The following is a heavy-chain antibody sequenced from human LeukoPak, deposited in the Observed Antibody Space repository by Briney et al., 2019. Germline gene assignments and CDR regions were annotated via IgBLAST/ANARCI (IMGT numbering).Heavy chain of an antibody. CDR1: GFTFSSYG. CDR3: ARRRDIVVVPAARGAFDI. Sequence: PGGSLRLSCAASGFTFSSYGMHWVRQAPGKGVEWVAVIWYDGSNKYYADSVKGRFTISRDNSKNTLYLQMNSLRAEDTAVYYCARRRDIVVVPAARGAFDIWGQGTMVTVSS. J-gene: IGHJ3*02. D-gene: IGHD2-2*01. CDR2: IWYDGSNK. V-gene: IGHV3-30*19.